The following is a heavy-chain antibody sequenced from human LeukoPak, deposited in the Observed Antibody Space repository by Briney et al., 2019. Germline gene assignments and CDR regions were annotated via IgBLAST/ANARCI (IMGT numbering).Heavy chain of an antibody. CDR1: GFTFSNYA. J-gene: IGHJ4*02. V-gene: IGHV3-23*01. CDR2: ISGGGGTT. D-gene: IGHD3-22*01. Sequence: QSGGSLSLSCAASGFTFSNYAMSWVRQAPGKGLEWVSAISGGGGTTYFADSVKGRFTISRDNSKNTLYLQVNNLRAEDTAQYYCAKDDSGYYSGASYFDYWGQGSLVTVSS. CDR3: AKDDSGYYSGASYFDY.